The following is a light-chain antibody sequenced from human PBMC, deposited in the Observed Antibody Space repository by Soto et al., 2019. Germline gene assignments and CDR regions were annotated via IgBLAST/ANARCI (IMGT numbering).Light chain of an antibody. CDR1: QSVRNSY. CDR3: QLYGGSPWT. Sequence: PGERATLSCRASQSVRNSYLAWYQQKPGQAPRLLVYGASSRATGIPDRFSGSGSGTDFTLTVSRLEPEDFAVYYCQLYGGSPWTFGQVTKVEIK. CDR2: GAS. V-gene: IGKV3-20*01. J-gene: IGKJ1*01.